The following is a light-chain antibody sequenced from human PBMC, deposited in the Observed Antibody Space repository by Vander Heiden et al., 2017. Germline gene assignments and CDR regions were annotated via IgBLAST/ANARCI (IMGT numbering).Light chain of an antibody. CDR3: QQYGSSPLT. J-gene: IGKJ4*01. Sequence: IVLTQTPGTLSVSPGERSTLSCRASQSVSSSYLAWYQQKPGQAPRLLIYCASSRATGIPDRFSGSGSGTDFTLTINRLEPEDFAVYYCQQYGSSPLTFGGGTKVEIK. CDR1: QSVSSSY. V-gene: IGKV3-20*01. CDR2: CAS.